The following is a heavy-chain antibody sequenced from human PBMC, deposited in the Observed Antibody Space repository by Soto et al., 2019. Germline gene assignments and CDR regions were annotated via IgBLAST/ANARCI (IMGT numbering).Heavy chain of an antibody. CDR2: INAGNGNT. CDR1: GYTFTSYA. J-gene: IGHJ4*02. CDR3: AGGILVGTPQDY. V-gene: IGHV1-3*05. D-gene: IGHD2-21*01. Sequence: QVQLVQSGAEEKKPGASVKVSCKASGYTFTSYAMHWVRQAPGQRLEWMGWINAGNGNTKYSQKFQGRVTITRDTSATTAYMELSSLKSETTAVYYCAGGILVGTPQDYWGQGTRVTVPS.